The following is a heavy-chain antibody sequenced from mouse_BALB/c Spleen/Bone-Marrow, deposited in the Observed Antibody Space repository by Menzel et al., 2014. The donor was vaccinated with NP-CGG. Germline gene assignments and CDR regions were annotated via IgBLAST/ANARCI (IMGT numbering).Heavy chain of an antibody. Sequence: VQLQQSGPGLVQPSQSLSITCTVSGFSLTSSGVHWVRQSPGKGLEWLGVIWSGGSTDYNAAFISSLSVSKDNSKSQVFLKMNSLQANDTAIYYCARTYYYGMDYWGQGTSVTVSS. CDR1: GFSLTSSG. CDR3: ARTYYYGMDY. CDR2: IWSGGST. V-gene: IGHV2-2*02. J-gene: IGHJ4*01.